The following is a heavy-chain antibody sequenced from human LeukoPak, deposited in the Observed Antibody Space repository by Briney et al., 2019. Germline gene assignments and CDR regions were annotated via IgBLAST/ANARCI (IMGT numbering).Heavy chain of an antibody. Sequence: ASVTVSCKASGYTFTDYAIHWVRQAPGQSLEWMGWIIAGNGDTKYAHEFRGRVTITRDTSATTAYLVLSTLRSEDMAVYYCARARYETRIWPKSRYDYYHYMDVWGKGTTVTVSS. CDR2: IIAGNGDT. D-gene: IGHD3-3*01. J-gene: IGHJ6*03. CDR3: ARARYETRIWPKSRYDYYHYMDV. V-gene: IGHV1-3*03. CDR1: GYTFTDYA.